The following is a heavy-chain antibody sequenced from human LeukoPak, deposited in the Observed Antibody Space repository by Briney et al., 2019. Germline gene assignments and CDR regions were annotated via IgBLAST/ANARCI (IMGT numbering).Heavy chain of an antibody. CDR3: ARGSSGSYHRFYAFDI. D-gene: IGHD3-10*01. Sequence: SETLSLTCTVSGGSISSYYWSWIRQPPGKGLEWIGYIYYSGSTNYNPSLKSRVTISVDTSKNQFSLKLSSVTAADTAVYYCARGSSGSYHRFYAFDIWGQGTMVTVSS. CDR1: GGSISSYY. CDR2: IYYSGST. V-gene: IGHV4-59*01. J-gene: IGHJ3*02.